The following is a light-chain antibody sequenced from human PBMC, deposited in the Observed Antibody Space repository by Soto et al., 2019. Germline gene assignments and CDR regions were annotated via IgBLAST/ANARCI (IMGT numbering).Light chain of an antibody. CDR2: GNS. Sequence: QSVLTQPPSVSGAPGQRVTIPCTGSRSNIGAGYDVHWYQQLPGTAPKLLIYGNSNRPSGVPDRFSGSKSGTSASLAITGLQAEDEADYYCQSYDSSLSVVFGGGTKLTVL. CDR1: RSNIGAGYD. V-gene: IGLV1-40*01. CDR3: QSYDSSLSVV. J-gene: IGLJ2*01.